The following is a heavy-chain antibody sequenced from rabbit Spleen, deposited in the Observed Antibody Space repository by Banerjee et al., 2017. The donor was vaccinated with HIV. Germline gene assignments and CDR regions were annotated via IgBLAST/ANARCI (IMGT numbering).Heavy chain of an antibody. Sequence: QEQLVESGGGLVQPGGSLKLSCKASGFDFTNYGVSWVRQTPGKGLDWIGYIDPIFGTTHYASWVNGRFTISSDNAQNTVDLQLNSLTAADTATYFCARDPYSYDDYGDYPFNLWGPGTLVTVS. J-gene: IGHJ4*01. CDR1: GFDFTNYG. V-gene: IGHV1S8*01. CDR3: ARDPYSYDDYGDYPFNL. D-gene: IGHD2-1*01. CDR2: IDPIFGTT.